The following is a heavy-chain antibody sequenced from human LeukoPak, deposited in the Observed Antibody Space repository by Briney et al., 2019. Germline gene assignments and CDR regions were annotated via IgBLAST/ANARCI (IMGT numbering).Heavy chain of an antibody. CDR1: GGSISSGGYS. CDR2: IYHSGST. J-gene: IGHJ4*02. D-gene: IGHD5-12*01. Sequence: TSETLSLTCAVSGGSISSGGYSWSWIRQPPGKGLEWIGYIYHSGSTYYNPSLKSRVTISVDRSKTQFSLKLSSVTAADTAVYYCARGVATIFFDYWGQGTLVTVSS. CDR3: ARGVATIFFDY. V-gene: IGHV4-30-2*01.